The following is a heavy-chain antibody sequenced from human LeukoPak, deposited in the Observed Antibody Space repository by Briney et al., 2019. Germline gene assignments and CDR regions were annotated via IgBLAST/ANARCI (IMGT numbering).Heavy chain of an antibody. Sequence: SETLSLTCTVSGGSIRSSYYYWGWIRQPPGKGLEWIGSIYDSGSTYYNPSLKSRVTISVDTSKNQFSLKLSSVTAADTAVYYCARHVDLYYYGMDVWGQGTTVTVSS. V-gene: IGHV4-39*07. D-gene: IGHD3/OR15-3a*01. CDR2: IYDSGST. J-gene: IGHJ6*02. CDR1: GGSIRSSYYY. CDR3: ARHVDLYYYGMDV.